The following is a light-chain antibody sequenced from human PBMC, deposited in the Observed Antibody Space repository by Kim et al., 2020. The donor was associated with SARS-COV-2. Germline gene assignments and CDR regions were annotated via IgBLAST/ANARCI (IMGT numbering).Light chain of an antibody. CDR2: GAS. CDR3: QQYNNWPPL. CDR1: QSVSSN. Sequence: VPPGERAPLSCRASQSVSSNLAWYQQKPGQAPRLLIYGASTRATGIPARFSGSGSGTEFTLTISSLQSEDFAVYYCQQYNNWPPLFGPGTKVDIK. V-gene: IGKV3-15*01. J-gene: IGKJ3*01.